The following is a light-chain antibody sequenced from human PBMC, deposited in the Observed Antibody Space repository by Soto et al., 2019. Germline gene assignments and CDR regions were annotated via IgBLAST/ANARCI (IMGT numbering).Light chain of an antibody. J-gene: IGLJ1*01. CDR3: SSYTSSSTYV. Sequence: QSVLTQSASVSGSPGQSITISCTGTSSDVGYYNYVSWYQQHPGKAPKLMIYDVRNRPSGVSNRFSGSKSGNTASLTISGLQAEDEADYYCSSYTSSSTYVFGTGTKVTVL. CDR2: DVR. CDR1: SSDVGYYNY. V-gene: IGLV2-14*03.